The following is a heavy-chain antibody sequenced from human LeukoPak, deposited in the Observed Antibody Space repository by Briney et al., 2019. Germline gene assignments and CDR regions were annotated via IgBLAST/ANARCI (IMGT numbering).Heavy chain of an antibody. Sequence: GGSLRLSCVASGFTFSSYPMSWLRQAPGKGLEWVSGIESSGDTTYYADSVKGRFTISRDNSQNTLYLQLNSLRAEDTAVYYCAKDFPAGGAAAGTLFFDYWGQGTLVTVSS. J-gene: IGHJ4*02. D-gene: IGHD6-13*01. CDR3: AKDFPAGGAAAGTLFFDY. CDR2: IESSGDTT. CDR1: GFTFSSYP. V-gene: IGHV3-23*01.